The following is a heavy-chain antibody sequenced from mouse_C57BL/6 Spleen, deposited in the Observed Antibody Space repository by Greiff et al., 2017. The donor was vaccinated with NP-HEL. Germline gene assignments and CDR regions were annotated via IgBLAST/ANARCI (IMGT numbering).Heavy chain of an antibody. Sequence: EVQRVESGGGLVKPGGSLKLSCAASGFTFSDYGMHWVRQAPEKGLEWVAYISSGSSTIYYADTVKGRFTISRDNAKNTLFLQMTSLRSEDTAMYYCARAYYYGSSPLFDYWGQGTTLTVSS. CDR1: GFTFSDYG. D-gene: IGHD1-1*01. V-gene: IGHV5-17*01. J-gene: IGHJ2*01. CDR3: ARAYYYGSSPLFDY. CDR2: ISSGSSTI.